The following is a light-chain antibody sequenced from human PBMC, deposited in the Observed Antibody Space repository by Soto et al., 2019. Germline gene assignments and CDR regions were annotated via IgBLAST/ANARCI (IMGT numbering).Light chain of an antibody. Sequence: DIQMTQSPSTLSASVGDRVTITCRASQSISSWLAWYQQKPGKAPKLLIYDASSLESGAPSRFSGSGSGTEFTLTISSLQPDDVATYSCQQYVSYPLTFGGGTKVDIK. CDR2: DAS. CDR3: QQYVSYPLT. V-gene: IGKV1-5*01. CDR1: QSISSW. J-gene: IGKJ4*01.